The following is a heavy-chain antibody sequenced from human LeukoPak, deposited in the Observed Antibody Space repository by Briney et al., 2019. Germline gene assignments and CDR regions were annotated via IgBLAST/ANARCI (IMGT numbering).Heavy chain of an antibody. Sequence: GGSLRLSCAASGFTFSSYGMHWVRQAPGKGLEWVAFIRYDGGNKYYADSVKGRFTISRDNSKNSLYLQMNSLRAEDTAVYYCARGRDGYNFHAFDIWGQGTMVTVSS. D-gene: IGHD5-24*01. CDR2: IRYDGGNK. V-gene: IGHV3-30*02. J-gene: IGHJ3*02. CDR3: ARGRDGYNFHAFDI. CDR1: GFTFSSYG.